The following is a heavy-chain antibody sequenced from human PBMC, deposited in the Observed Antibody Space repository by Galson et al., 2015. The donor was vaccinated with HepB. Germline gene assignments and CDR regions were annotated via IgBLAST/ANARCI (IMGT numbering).Heavy chain of an antibody. CDR3: ARARNLYCSGGSCYSDY. CDR1: GFTFSSYA. V-gene: IGHV3-30*04. D-gene: IGHD2-15*01. J-gene: IGHJ4*02. Sequence: SLRLSCAASGFTFSSYAMHWVRQAPGKGLEWVAVISYDGSNKYYADSVKGRFTISRDNSKNTLYLQMNSLRAEDTAVYYCARARNLYCSGGSCYSDYWGQGTLVTVSS. CDR2: ISYDGSNK.